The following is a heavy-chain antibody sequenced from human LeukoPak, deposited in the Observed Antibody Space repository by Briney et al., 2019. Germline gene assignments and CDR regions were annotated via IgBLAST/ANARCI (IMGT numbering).Heavy chain of an antibody. D-gene: IGHD2-2*01. CDR2: LYSGGSA. Sequence: PGGSLRLSCAASGFTVSSNYMSWVRQAPGKGLEWVSVLYSGGSAYYADSAKGRFSISRDNSENTLYLQMNSLRAEDTAVYYCARGRGSTNFFDFWGQGTLVAVSS. J-gene: IGHJ4*02. CDR3: ARGRGSTNFFDF. V-gene: IGHV3-66*01. CDR1: GFTVSSNY.